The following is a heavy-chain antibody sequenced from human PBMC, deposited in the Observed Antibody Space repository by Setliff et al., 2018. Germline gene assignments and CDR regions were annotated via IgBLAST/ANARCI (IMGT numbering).Heavy chain of an antibody. D-gene: IGHD4-4*01. CDR1: GGSISSYY. Sequence: PSETLSLTCTVSGGSISSYYWSWIRQPAGKGLEWIGHIYIGGSANYNPSLKSRVTMSVDTSKNQFSLKLSSVTAADTAVYYCARDGYSASDVFDFWGQGTMVTVSS. V-gene: IGHV4-4*07. CDR2: IYIGGSA. J-gene: IGHJ3*01. CDR3: ARDGYSASDVFDF.